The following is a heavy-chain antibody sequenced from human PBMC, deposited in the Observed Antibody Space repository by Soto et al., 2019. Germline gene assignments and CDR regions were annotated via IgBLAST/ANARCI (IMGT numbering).Heavy chain of an antibody. J-gene: IGHJ4*02. CDR1: GHTFTSYG. D-gene: IGHD3-10*02. CDR2: ISFYNGNT. V-gene: IGHV1-18*01. CDR3: AKGGAYNRRRPSMFDCIDF. Sequence: ASVKVSCKXSGHTFTSYGISWVRQARGQGLEWMGWISFYNGNTNYAQKFQGRVTMTTDTSTSTAYMELRRLRSDDTAVYYCAKGGAYNRRRPSMFDCIDFWGQGTLVTVSS.